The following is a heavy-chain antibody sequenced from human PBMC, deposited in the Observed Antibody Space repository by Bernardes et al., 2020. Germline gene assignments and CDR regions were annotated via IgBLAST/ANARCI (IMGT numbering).Heavy chain of an antibody. CDR2: IFYTGST. CDR1: GGSVSSSTYY. CDR3: ARDDFTNKGAFDI. D-gene: IGHD2-8*01. Sequence: SETLSLPCTVSGGSVSSSTYYWSWIRQPPGKGLEWIGFIFYTGSTVHNPSLKSRVTISVDTSKNQFSLKLNSLTAADTAVYFCARDDFTNKGAFDIWGQGTMLTVSS. J-gene: IGHJ3*02. V-gene: IGHV4-61*01.